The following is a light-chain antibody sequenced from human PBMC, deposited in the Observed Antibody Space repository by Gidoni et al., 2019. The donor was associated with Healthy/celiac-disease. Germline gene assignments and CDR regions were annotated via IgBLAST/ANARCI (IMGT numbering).Light chain of an antibody. J-gene: IGKJ2*01. CDR1: QSVSSSY. Sequence: IFPQSTGTLSLSPGERATRSCRARQSVSSSYLAWYQQKPGQAPRLLIYGASSRDTGIPDRFSGSGSGTDFTLTISRLEPEDVAVYYCQQYGSAPVTFGQGTKLEIK. CDR2: GAS. CDR3: QQYGSAPVT. V-gene: IGKV3-20*01.